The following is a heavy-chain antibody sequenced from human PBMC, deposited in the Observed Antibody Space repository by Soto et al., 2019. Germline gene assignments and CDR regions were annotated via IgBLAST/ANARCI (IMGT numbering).Heavy chain of an antibody. D-gene: IGHD3-10*01. CDR3: ARSPNYYYYGFGF. CDR2: IYYSGST. CDR1: GGSVSSGTYF. J-gene: IGHJ6*02. V-gene: IGHV4-61*01. Sequence: SETLSLTCTVSGGSVSSGTYFWSWIRQSPGKRLEWIAYIYYSGSTNYNPSLKSRATISVDTSKRQVSLTLTSVTAADAAVYYCARSPNYYYYGFGFWGQGTTVT.